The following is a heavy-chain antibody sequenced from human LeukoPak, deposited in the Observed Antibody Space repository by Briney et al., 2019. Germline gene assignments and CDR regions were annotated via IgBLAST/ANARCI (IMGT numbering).Heavy chain of an antibody. D-gene: IGHD3-3*01. Sequence: GASVKVSRKASGYTFTTYYIHWMRQTPGQGFEWMGVSYPDAGTTDHGPRFRDRFVMTADTATSTVYMELRSLTSKDTGVYYCVRESVGGTFDYWGQGALITVSA. CDR3: VRESVGGTFDY. V-gene: IGHV1-46*01. CDR2: SYPDAGTT. J-gene: IGHJ4*02. CDR1: GYTFTTYY.